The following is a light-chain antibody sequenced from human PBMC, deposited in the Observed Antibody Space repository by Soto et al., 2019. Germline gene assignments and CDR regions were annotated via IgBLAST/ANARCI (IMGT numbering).Light chain of an antibody. CDR2: EVS. Sequence: QSALTQPASVSGSPGQSITISCTGTSSDVGSYNLVSWYQQHPGKAPKLMIYEVSKRPSGVSNRLSGSKSGNTASLTISGLQAEDEADYYCCSYAGSSTFFGTGTKVTVL. J-gene: IGLJ1*01. CDR1: SSDVGSYNL. CDR3: CSYAGSSTF. V-gene: IGLV2-23*02.